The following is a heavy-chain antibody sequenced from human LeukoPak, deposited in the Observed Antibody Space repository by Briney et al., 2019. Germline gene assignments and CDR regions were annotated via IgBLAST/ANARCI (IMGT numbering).Heavy chain of an antibody. Sequence: GGSLRLSCAASGFTFSSYAMSWVRQAPGKGLEWVSAISGSGGSTYYADSAKGRFTISRDNSKNTLYLQMNSLRAEDTAVYYCAKDSPLIAVAGTFFDYWGQGTLVTVSS. D-gene: IGHD6-19*01. CDR3: AKDSPLIAVAGTFFDY. J-gene: IGHJ4*02. CDR2: ISGSGGST. V-gene: IGHV3-23*01. CDR1: GFTFSSYA.